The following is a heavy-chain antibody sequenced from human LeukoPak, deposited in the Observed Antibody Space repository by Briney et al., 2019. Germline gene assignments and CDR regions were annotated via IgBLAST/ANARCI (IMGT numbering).Heavy chain of an antibody. CDR3: ASGQPGTPHDY. CDR1: GGTFSSYA. J-gene: IGHJ4*02. CDR2: IIPIFGTA. V-gene: IGHV1-69*05. Sequence: VASVKVSCKASGGTFSSYAISWVRQAPGQGLEWMGGIIPIFGTANYAQKFQGRVTITTDESTSTAYMELSSLRSEDTAVYYCASGQPGTPHDYWGQGTLVTVSS. D-gene: IGHD1-26*01.